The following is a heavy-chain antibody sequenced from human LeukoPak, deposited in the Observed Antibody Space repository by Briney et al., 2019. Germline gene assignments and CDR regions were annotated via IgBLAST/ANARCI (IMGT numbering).Heavy chain of an antibody. D-gene: IGHD2-8*01. V-gene: IGHV1-18*01. CDR3: ARVRVNIVLMCECFDP. CDR2: ISAYNGNT. J-gene: IGHJ5*02. Sequence: GASVKVSCKASGYTFTSYGISWVRQAPGQGLEWMGWISAYNGNTNYAQKLQGRATMTTDTSTSTAYMELRSLRSDDTAVYYCARVRVNIVLMCECFDPWGQGTLVTVSS. CDR1: GYTFTSYG.